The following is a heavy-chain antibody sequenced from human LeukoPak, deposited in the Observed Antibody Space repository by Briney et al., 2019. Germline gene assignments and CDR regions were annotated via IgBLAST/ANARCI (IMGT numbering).Heavy chain of an antibody. CDR3: ARDGSYAGGGSCYPHHDAFDI. CDR2: IFSCGST. Sequence: GGSLRLSCAASGFTVSSSYMSWVRQAPGRGLEWGSVIFSCGSTYYADSVKGRFTISRDNSKNTLYLQMNSLGAEDAAVYYCARDGSYAGGGSCYPHHDAFDIWGQGTMVTVSS. J-gene: IGHJ3*02. D-gene: IGHD2-15*01. V-gene: IGHV3-66*03. CDR1: GFTVSSSY.